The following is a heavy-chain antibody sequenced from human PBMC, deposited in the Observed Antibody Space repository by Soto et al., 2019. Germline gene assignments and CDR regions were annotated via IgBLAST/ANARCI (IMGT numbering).Heavy chain of an antibody. CDR2: IYYRGNT. J-gene: IGHJ6*04. D-gene: IGHD4-4*01. V-gene: IGHV4-30-4*01. Sequence: SETLSLTCTVSGGSIGSGDYYWSWIRQPPGKGLECIGYIYYRGNTYYSPTLKSRVTISVDTSKNQFSLKLSSVTAADTAVYYCARLGALSVTTGESPYHYCRDIWGKGTTVTVSS. CDR1: GGSIGSGDYY. CDR3: ARLGALSVTTGESPYHYCRDI.